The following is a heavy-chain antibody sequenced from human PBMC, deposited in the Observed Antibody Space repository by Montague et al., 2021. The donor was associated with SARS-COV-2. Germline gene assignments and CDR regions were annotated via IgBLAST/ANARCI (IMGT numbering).Heavy chain of an antibody. Sequence: SETLSLTCTVSGGFISSSSYYWGWIRQPPGKGLEWIGSIYYTGSPYYXXXLKGRVTISVDTSKNQFSLNLSSVTAADTAVYYCARRARWNIVVVVGDRHAFDIWGQGTMVTVSS. J-gene: IGHJ3*02. CDR2: IYYTGSP. CDR1: GGFISSSSYY. V-gene: IGHV4-39*01. D-gene: IGHD2-15*01. CDR3: ARRARWNIVVVVGDRHAFDI.